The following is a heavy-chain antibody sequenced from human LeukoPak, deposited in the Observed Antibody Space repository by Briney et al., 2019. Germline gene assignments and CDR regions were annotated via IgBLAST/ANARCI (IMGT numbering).Heavy chain of an antibody. Sequence: SETLSLTCTVSGGSISGYYWSWIRQPPGKGLEWIGYIYYSGSINYNPSLKSRVTISADTSKNQFSLKLTSVTAADTAVYYCARHLYGSGSYDYWGQGTLVTVSS. V-gene: IGHV4-59*08. CDR1: GGSISGYY. CDR2: IYYSGSI. D-gene: IGHD3-10*01. CDR3: ARHLYGSGSYDY. J-gene: IGHJ4*02.